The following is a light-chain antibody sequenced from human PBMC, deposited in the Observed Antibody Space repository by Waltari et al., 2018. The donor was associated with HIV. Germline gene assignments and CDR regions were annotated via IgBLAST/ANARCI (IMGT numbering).Light chain of an antibody. V-gene: IGLV2-14*01. CDR1: SSDVGGYNF. J-gene: IGLJ2*01. CDR2: EVR. Sequence: QSALTQPASVSGSPGQPITIPCTGTSSDVGGYNFFSWFQHHPGKAPKVMIYEVRNRPSGVSNRFSGSKSGNTAALTISGLQAEDEADYYCSSYTSSSTLVFGGGTKLTVL. CDR3: SSYTSSSTLV.